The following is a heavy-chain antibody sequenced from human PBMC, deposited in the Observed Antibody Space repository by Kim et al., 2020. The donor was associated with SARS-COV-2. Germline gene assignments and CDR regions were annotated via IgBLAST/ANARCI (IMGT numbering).Heavy chain of an antibody. D-gene: IGHD3-22*01. CDR1: GGSFSGYY. CDR2: INHSGST. J-gene: IGHJ4*02. CDR3: ARGRYSSGYYTY. V-gene: IGHV4-34*01. Sequence: SETLSLTCAVYGGSFSGYYWSWIRQPPGKGLELIGEINHSGSTNYNPSLKSRVTISVYTSKNQFSLKLSSVTAADTAVYYCARGRYSSGYYTYWGQGTLVTVSS.